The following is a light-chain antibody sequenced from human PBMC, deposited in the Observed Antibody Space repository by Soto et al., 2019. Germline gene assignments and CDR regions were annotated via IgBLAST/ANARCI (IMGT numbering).Light chain of an antibody. CDR1: QTISSW. CDR3: QHYNSYSEA. CDR2: KAS. V-gene: IGKV1-5*03. Sequence: DIQMTQSPSTLSGSVGDRVTITCRASQTISSWLAWYQQKPGKAPKLLIYKASTLKSGVPSRFRGSGSGTEFTLTLSSLQPADFATYYCQHYNSYSEAFGQGTKVDIK. J-gene: IGKJ1*01.